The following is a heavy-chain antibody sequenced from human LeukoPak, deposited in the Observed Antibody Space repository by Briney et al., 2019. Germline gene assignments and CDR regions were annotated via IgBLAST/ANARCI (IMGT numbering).Heavy chain of an antibody. CDR3: ARVSSYSSSSGSLCDY. CDR1: GFSFSSYW. D-gene: IGHD6-6*01. Sequence: PGGSLRLSCAASGFSFSSYWMSWVRHAPGKGLEWVANIKQDGSAKFYVASVKGRFTISRDNAKNSLYLQMNSLRAEDTAIYYCARVSSYSSSSGSLCDYWGQGTRVTVSS. CDR2: IKQDGSAK. J-gene: IGHJ4*02. V-gene: IGHV3-7*01.